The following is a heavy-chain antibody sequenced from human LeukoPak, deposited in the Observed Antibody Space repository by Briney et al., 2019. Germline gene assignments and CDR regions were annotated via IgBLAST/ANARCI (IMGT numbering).Heavy chain of an antibody. Sequence: VASVTVSCKASGYTFTNYYIHWVRQAPGQGLEWMGLINPGGGNTNYAQNFQGRVTMTRDTSASTVYMELSSLRSEDTAIYYCARIRDGYNDAYDIWGQGTVVTVPS. V-gene: IGHV1-46*01. D-gene: IGHD5-24*01. J-gene: IGHJ3*02. CDR2: INPGGGNT. CDR3: ARIRDGYNDAYDI. CDR1: GYTFTNYY.